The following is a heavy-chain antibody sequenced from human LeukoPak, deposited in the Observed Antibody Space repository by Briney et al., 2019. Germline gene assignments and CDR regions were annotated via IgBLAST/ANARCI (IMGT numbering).Heavy chain of an antibody. D-gene: IGHD5-18*01. J-gene: IGHJ6*03. CDR1: GGSFSGYY. CDR3: ARDAAYSYGIIRSDYYYYYMDV. V-gene: IGHV4-34*01. Sequence: SETLSLTCAVYGGSFSGYYWSWIRQPPGKGLEWIGEINHSGSTNYNPSLKSRVTISVDTSKNQFSLKLSSVTAADTAVYYCARDAAYSYGIIRSDYYYYYMDVWGKGTTVTVSS. CDR2: INHSGST.